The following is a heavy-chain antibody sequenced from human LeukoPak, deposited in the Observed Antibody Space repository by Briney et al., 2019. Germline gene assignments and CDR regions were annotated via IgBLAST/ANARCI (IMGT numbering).Heavy chain of an antibody. J-gene: IGHJ4*02. D-gene: IGHD6-19*01. V-gene: IGHV3-30-3*01. CDR2: ISYDGSNK. CDR1: GFTFSSYA. CDR3: ASIAVAGGDY. Sequence: GGSLRLSCAASGFTFSSYAMHWVRQAPGKGLEWVAVISYDGSNKYYADFVKGRFTISRDNSKNTLYLQMNSLRAEDTAVYYCASIAVAGGDYWGQGTLVTVSS.